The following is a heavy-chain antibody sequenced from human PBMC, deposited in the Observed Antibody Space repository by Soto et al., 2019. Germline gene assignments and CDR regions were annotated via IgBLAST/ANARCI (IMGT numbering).Heavy chain of an antibody. CDR3: ARGGGIVVVTAPYDQ. V-gene: IGHV1-46*03. D-gene: IGHD2-21*02. Sequence: ASVKVSCKASGYTFTSYYMNWVRQAPGQGLEWLGIINPSGGYTTYAQRFLGRVTMTSDTSTSTVHMELGSLTSEDTAVYYCARGGGIVVVTAPYDQWGQGPLVTVPS. CDR2: INPSGGYT. J-gene: IGHJ4*02. CDR1: GYTFTSYY.